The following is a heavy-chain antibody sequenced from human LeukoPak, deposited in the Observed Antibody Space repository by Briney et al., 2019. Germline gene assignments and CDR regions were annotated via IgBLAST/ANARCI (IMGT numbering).Heavy chain of an antibody. CDR1: GGSFSGYY. Sequence: SETLSLTCAVYGGSFSGYYWSWIRQPPGKGLEWIGEINHSGSTNYNPSLKSRVTISVDTSKNQFSLKLSSVTAADTAVYYCARHRRDGYNYGFARMYYFDYWGQGTLVTVSS. D-gene: IGHD5-24*01. V-gene: IGHV4-34*01. J-gene: IGHJ4*02. CDR3: ARHRRDGYNYGFARMYYFDY. CDR2: INHSGST.